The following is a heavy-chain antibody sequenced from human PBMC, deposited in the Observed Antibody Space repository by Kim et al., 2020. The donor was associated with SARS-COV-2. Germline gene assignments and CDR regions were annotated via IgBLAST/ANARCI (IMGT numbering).Heavy chain of an antibody. J-gene: IGHJ6*03. V-gene: IGHV2-5*02. CDR2: IYWDDDK. Sequence: SGPTLVNTTQTLTMTCTFSGFSLSTSGVGVGWIRQPAGKALEWLAFIYWDDDKRYSTYLKSRLTTTKETSKNQVVLTMTNMDSVDTATYYCAHRSGWQALYYMDVWGKGTTVTVSS. CDR3: AHRSGWQALYYMDV. CDR1: GFSLSTSGVG.